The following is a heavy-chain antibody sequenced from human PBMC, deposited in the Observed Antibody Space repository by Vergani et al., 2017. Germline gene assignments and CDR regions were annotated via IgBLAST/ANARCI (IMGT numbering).Heavy chain of an antibody. D-gene: IGHD3-22*01. Sequence: EVQLLESGGGLIQPGGSLRLSCAASGFTVSSNYMSWVRQAPGKGLEWVSYISSSSSTIYYADSVKGRFTISRDNAKNSLYLQMNSLRAEDTAVYYCARDFYYYDSSGFWFDPWGQGTLVTVSS. J-gene: IGHJ5*02. V-gene: IGHV3-48*04. CDR1: GFTVSSNY. CDR2: ISSSSSTI. CDR3: ARDFYYYDSSGFWFDP.